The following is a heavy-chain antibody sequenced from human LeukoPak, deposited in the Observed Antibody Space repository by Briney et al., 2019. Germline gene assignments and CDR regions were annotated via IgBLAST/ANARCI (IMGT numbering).Heavy chain of an antibody. V-gene: IGHV3-66*02. CDR3: AKDGGGYYPSYYYYMDV. CDR1: GFTVSSNY. D-gene: IGHD3-22*01. CDR2: IYSGGNT. Sequence: LGGSLRLSCAASGFTVSSNYMSWVRPAPGKGLEWVSVIYSGGNTFYADSVKGRFTISRDNSKNTLYLQMNSLRAEDTAVYYCAKDGGGYYPSYYYYMDVWGKGTTVTISS. J-gene: IGHJ6*03.